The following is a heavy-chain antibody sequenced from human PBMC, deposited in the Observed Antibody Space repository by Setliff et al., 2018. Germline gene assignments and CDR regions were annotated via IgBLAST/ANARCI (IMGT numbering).Heavy chain of an antibody. J-gene: IGHJ4*02. CDR1: GFTFSTYV. CDR2: IHGEGINT. CDR3: MKKIIAGGGPPYDYFDY. Sequence: LRLSCAASGFTFSTYVMTWVRQAPGKRLEWVSSIHGEGINTYYADSVKGRFTISRDNSKNTLFLQMNSLRADDTAVYYCMKKIIAGGGPPYDYFDYWGQGTLVTVSS. V-gene: IGHV3-23*01. D-gene: IGHD1-26*01.